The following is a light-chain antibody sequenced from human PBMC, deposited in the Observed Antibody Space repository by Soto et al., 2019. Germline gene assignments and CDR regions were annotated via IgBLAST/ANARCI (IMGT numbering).Light chain of an antibody. CDR2: DAS. J-gene: IGKJ5*01. Sequence: IHMTHSPSTLSASVGYRVIITFRASQSISSWLAWYQQKPGKAPKLLIYDASSLESGVPSRFSGSGSGTEFTLTVSSLQPDDFATYYCQQFNSPITFGQGTRLEIK. CDR1: QSISSW. V-gene: IGKV1-5*01. CDR3: QQFNSPIT.